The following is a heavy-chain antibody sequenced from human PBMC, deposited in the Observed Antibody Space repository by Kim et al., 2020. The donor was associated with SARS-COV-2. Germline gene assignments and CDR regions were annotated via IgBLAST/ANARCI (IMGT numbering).Heavy chain of an antibody. CDR2: ISAYNGNT. Sequence: ASVKVSCKASGYTFTSYGISWVRQAPGQGLEWMGWISAYNGNTNYAQKLQGRVTMTTDTSTSTAYMELRSLRSDDTAVYYCARTYYDFWSGYSGYYYGMDVWGQGTTVTVSS. J-gene: IGHJ6*02. D-gene: IGHD3-3*01. CDR3: ARTYYDFWSGYSGYYYGMDV. CDR1: GYTFTSYG. V-gene: IGHV1-18*01.